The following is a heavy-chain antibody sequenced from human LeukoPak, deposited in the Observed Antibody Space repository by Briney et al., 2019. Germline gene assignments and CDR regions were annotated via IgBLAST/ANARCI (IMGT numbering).Heavy chain of an antibody. Sequence: ASVKVSCKASGYTFTGYFIQRVRQAPGQGLEWMGWISPNSGGTDYAQKFQGRVTMTRDTSISTAYMDLSRLTSDDTAVYYCGRDFSGASGAVDYWGQGTLVTVSS. CDR3: GRDFSGASGAVDY. V-gene: IGHV1-2*02. D-gene: IGHD3-10*01. CDR2: ISPNSGGT. J-gene: IGHJ4*02. CDR1: GYTFTGYF.